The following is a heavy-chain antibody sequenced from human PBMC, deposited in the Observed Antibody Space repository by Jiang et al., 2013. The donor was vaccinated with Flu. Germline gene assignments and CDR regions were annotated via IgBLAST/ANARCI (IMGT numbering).Heavy chain of an antibody. D-gene: IGHD4-11*01. Sequence: VQLLESGGGMAQPGGSLRLSCAASGFTISNFAMSWVRQAPGKGLEWVSTIGYSGGDTYFADSVKGRFTISRDNSKNTLYLQMNSLRAEDTAVYYCAKRTTTPGAPKLYFFDSWGRGTLVVVSS. V-gene: IGHV3-23*01. CDR2: IGYSGGDT. J-gene: IGHJ4*02. CDR3: AKRTTTPGAPKLYFFDS. CDR1: GFTISNFA.